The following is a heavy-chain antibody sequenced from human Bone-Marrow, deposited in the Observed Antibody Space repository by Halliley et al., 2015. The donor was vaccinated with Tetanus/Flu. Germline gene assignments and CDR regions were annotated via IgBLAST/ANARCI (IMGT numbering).Heavy chain of an antibody. Sequence: SGLPKYTADSAKGRFTISRDNAKNSLYLQMNSLRAEDTALYYCARNPPSYYETSGYFFDSWGQGTLVSVSS. D-gene: IGHD3-22*01. V-gene: IGHV3-48*03. J-gene: IGHJ4*02. CDR3: ARNPPSYYETSGYFFDS. CDR2: SGLPK.